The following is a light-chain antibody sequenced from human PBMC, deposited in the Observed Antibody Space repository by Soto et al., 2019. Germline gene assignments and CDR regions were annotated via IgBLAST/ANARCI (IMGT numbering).Light chain of an antibody. CDR2: GSA. J-gene: IGKJ5*01. CDR1: QSVSNSY. V-gene: IGKV3-20*01. Sequence: EIVLTQSPGTLSLSPGERATLSCRASQSVSNSYLAWYQQKPGQAPRLLIYGSATRATGIPDRFSGSGSGTDFSLTISRLEPEYFVVYYCQQYGSSPPITVGQGTRLEIK. CDR3: QQYGSSPPIT.